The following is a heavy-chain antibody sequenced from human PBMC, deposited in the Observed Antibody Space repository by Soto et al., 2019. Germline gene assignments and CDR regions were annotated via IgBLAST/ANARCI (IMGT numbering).Heavy chain of an antibody. CDR3: AKDVGIAVAGPYYYYGMDV. CDR1: GFTFSSSG. Sequence: PGGSLRRSCASSGFTFSSSGMHWFRQAPGQGLEWVEVISYDGSNKYYADSVRGRFTISRDNSKNTLYLQMNSLRAEDTAVYYCAKDVGIAVAGPYYYYGMDVWGQGT. V-gene: IGHV3-30*18. CDR2: ISYDGSNK. J-gene: IGHJ6*02. D-gene: IGHD6-19*01.